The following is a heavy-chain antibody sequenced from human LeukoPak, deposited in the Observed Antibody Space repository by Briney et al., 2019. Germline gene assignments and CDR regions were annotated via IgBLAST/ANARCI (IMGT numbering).Heavy chain of an antibody. D-gene: IGHD3-22*01. CDR2: IDPNSGGT. V-gene: IGHV1-2*06. CDR3: ARDYDSSGYYYANY. Sequence: ASVKVSCKASGYTFTGYYMHWVRQAPGQGLEWMGRIDPNSGGTSYAQKFQGRVTMTRDTPISAAYMELSSLRSDDTAVYYCARDYDSSGYYYANYWGQGTLVTVSS. CDR1: GYTFTGYY. J-gene: IGHJ4*02.